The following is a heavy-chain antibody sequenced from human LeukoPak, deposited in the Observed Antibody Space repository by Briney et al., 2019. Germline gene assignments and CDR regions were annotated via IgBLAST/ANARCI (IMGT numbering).Heavy chain of an antibody. D-gene: IGHD6-13*01. CDR1: GGTFSSYA. V-gene: IGHV1-69*06. CDR2: IIPIFGTA. J-gene: IGHJ3*01. Sequence: SVKVSCKASGGTFSSYAISWARQAPGQGLEWMGGIIPIFGTANYAQKFQGRVTITADKSTSTAYMELRSLRSDDTAVYYCARDLTSIAAASYGPWGQGTMVTVSS. CDR3: ARDLTSIAAASYGP.